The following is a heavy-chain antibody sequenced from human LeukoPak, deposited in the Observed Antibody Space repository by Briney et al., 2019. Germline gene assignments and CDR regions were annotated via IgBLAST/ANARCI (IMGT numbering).Heavy chain of an antibody. D-gene: IGHD1-26*01. CDR3: AIDASSYSGSYFDY. CDR1: GFTLSSYG. Sequence: PGRSLRLSCAASGFTLSSYGMHWVRQAPGKGLEWVAVIWSDGSNKYYADSVKGRFTISRDNSKNTLYLQMNSLRAEDTAVYYCAIDASSYSGSYFDYWGQGTLVTVSS. CDR2: IWSDGSNK. J-gene: IGHJ4*02. V-gene: IGHV3-33*01.